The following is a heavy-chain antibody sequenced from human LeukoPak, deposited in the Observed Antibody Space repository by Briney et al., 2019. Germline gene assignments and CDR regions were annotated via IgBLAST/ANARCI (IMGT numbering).Heavy chain of an antibody. CDR3: ARAIWHGSGTTDFDY. D-gene: IGHD3-10*01. Sequence: ASETLSLTCTVSGGSISSYYWSWIRQPAGKGLEWIGRIYNSGSTNYNTNYNPSLTSRVTMSVDTSKNQFLLKLNSVSAADTAVYFCARAIWHGSGTTDFDYWGQGTLVTVSP. J-gene: IGHJ4*02. V-gene: IGHV4-4*07. CDR1: GGSISSYY. CDR2: IYNSGST.